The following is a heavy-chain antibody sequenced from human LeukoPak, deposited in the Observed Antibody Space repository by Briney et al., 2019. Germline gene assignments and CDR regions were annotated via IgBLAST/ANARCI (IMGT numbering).Heavy chain of an antibody. J-gene: IGHJ5*02. CDR1: GGTFSSYA. Sequence: SVKVSCKASGGTFSSYAISWMRQAPGQGLEWMGRIIPIFGTANYAQKFQGRVTITTDESTSTAYMELSSLRSEDTAVYYCARYYYDSSGYYPWGQGTLVTVSS. CDR2: IIPIFGTA. D-gene: IGHD3-22*01. V-gene: IGHV1-69*05. CDR3: ARYYYDSSGYYP.